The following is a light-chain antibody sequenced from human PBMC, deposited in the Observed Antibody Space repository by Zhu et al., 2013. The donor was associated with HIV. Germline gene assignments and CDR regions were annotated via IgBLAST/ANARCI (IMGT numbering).Light chain of an antibody. CDR2: AAS. J-gene: IGKJ2*04. CDR1: RGIGKD. Sequence: AVQMTQSPSSLSASVGDGVTISCRASRGIGKDLAWYQQKPGKTPKLLIFAASSLQTGVPSRFSGSGSGTDFTLTISCLQSEDFATYYCQQYYSYPCSFGQGTKLEIK. V-gene: IGKV1-6*01. CDR3: QQYYSYPCS.